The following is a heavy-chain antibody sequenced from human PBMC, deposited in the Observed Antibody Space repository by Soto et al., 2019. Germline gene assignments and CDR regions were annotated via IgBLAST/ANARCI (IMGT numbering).Heavy chain of an antibody. V-gene: IGHV1-18*01. CDR1: GYIFTKYG. CDR3: ARLQLGGDRMLNWYDP. D-gene: IGHD2-21*02. Sequence: QVKVVQSGPELKKPGASVKVSCKAQGYIFTKYGIGWVRQAPGHGLEGMGLINVYNGDRKVAQKFQDRVSMTTDTATDGAYMELKSLRSGDTAVYYCARLQLGGDRMLNWYDPRSQGTLVTVSS. J-gene: IGHJ5*02. CDR2: INVYNGDR.